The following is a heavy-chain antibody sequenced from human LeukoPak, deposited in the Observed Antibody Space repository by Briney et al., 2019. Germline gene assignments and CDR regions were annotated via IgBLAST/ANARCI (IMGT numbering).Heavy chain of an antibody. Sequence: GGSLRLSCAASGFTFTNYAMSWVRQAPGKGLEWVSAISGSGGATYYADSVRGRFTISSDNSKNTLYLQMNSVRAEDTAIYYCAKSRARREGSSGSIDYWGQGTLVTVSS. CDR2: ISGSGGAT. V-gene: IGHV3-23*01. CDR1: GFTFTNYA. D-gene: IGHD3-22*01. CDR3: AKSRARREGSSGSIDY. J-gene: IGHJ4*02.